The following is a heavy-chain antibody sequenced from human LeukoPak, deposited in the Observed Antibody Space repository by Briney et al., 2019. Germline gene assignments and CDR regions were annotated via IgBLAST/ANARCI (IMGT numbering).Heavy chain of an antibody. Sequence: SETLSLTCAVYGGSFSGYYWSWIRQPPGKGLEWIGEINHSGSTNYNPSLKSRVTVSVDTSKNQFSLKLSSVTAADTAVYYCARVGIYDSSGYSIWGQGTLVTVSS. CDR3: ARVGIYDSSGYSI. CDR2: INHSGST. V-gene: IGHV4-34*01. CDR1: GGSFSGYY. J-gene: IGHJ4*02. D-gene: IGHD3-22*01.